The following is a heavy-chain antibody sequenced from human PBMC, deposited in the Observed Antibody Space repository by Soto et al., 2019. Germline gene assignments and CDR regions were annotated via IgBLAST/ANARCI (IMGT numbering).Heavy chain of an antibody. CDR2: ISYDGSNK. D-gene: IGHD2-15*01. V-gene: IGHV3-30*18. CDR3: AKDYGYCRGGSCYSSGWFDP. J-gene: IGHJ5*02. Sequence: QVQLVESGGGVVQPGRSLRLSCAASGFTFSSYGMHWVRQAPGKGLEWVAVISYDGSNKYYVDSVKGRFTISRDNSKNELYLQMNSLIAEDTAVYYCAKDYGYCRGGSCYSSGWFDPWGQGTLVAVSS. CDR1: GFTFSSYG.